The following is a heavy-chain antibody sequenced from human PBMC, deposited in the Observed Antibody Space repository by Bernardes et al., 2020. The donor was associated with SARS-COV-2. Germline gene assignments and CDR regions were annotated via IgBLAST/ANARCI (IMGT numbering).Heavy chain of an antibody. D-gene: IGHD6-13*01. J-gene: IGHJ4*02. V-gene: IGHV3-7*05. Sequence: GSLRLSCAASGFTFSTYWMTWVRQAPGKGLEWVANINPDGSEKYYVDSVKGRFTISRDNAKNSLYLQMNSLRAGDTAIFYCARNSVSAAGDGDWGQGTLVTVSS. CDR2: INPDGSEK. CDR3: ARNSVSAAGDGD. CDR1: GFTFSTYW.